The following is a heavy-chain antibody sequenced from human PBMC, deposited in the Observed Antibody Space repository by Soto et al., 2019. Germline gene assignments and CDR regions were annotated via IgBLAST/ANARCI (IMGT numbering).Heavy chain of an antibody. J-gene: IGHJ4*02. V-gene: IGHV3-23*01. CDR3: AGRTVYPLDY. CDR2: VGGNGLDT. Sequence: EVQLLDSGGGLVQPGGPLRLSCGASGFIFSNYAMNWVRQAPGKGLEWVSAVGGNGLDTYYADSVKGRFTISRDNSKNTLYLQMNSLRAEDTGVYYFAGRTVYPLDYWCQGTLVTVSS. D-gene: IGHD1-1*01. CDR1: GFIFSNYA.